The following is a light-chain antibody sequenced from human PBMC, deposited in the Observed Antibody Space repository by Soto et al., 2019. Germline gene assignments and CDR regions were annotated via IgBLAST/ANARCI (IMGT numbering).Light chain of an antibody. CDR3: LQVRNFPRT. J-gene: IGKJ1*01. CDR2: DAS. CDR1: QTISSW. Sequence: DIQMTQSPSSLAASVGDRVTITCRASQTISSWLAWYQQKPGKAPKLLIYDASSLESGVPSRFSGSGSGTDFLLTINSLQPEDFATYYCLQVRNFPRTFGQGTKVDIK. V-gene: IGKV1-12*01.